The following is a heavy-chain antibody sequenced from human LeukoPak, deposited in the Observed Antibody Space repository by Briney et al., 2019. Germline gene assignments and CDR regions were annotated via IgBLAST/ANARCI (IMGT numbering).Heavy chain of an antibody. CDR1: GFTFSSYA. CDR2: LASTGSDT. CDR3: AKDRGRSVSGTKFDY. J-gene: IGHJ4*02. V-gene: IGHV3-23*01. D-gene: IGHD6-19*01. Sequence: GSLRLSCAASGFTFSSYAMTWVRQAPGKGLEWVSTLASTGSDTYYADSVKGRFTISRDTSKNTLYLQMDSLRAEDTAIYYCAKDRGRSVSGTKFDYWGQGTLLTVSS.